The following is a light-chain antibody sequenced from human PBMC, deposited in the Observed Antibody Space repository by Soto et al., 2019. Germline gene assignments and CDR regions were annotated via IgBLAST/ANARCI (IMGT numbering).Light chain of an antibody. CDR2: EVT. Sequence: QSALTQPPSASGSPGQSVTFSCTGTSSDVGGYDYVSWYQQHPGKAPKLIIYEVTKRPSGVPDRFSGSKSGNTASLTVSRLQAEDEGDYYCSSYEGTKNVIFGGGTKLIVL. CDR1: SSDVGGYDY. J-gene: IGLJ2*01. CDR3: SSYEGTKNVI. V-gene: IGLV2-8*01.